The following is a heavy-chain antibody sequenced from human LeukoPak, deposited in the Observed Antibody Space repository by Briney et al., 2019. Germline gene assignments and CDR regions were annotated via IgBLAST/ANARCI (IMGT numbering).Heavy chain of an antibody. J-gene: IGHJ4*02. CDR3: ARGSQDSSGYYSNY. CDR1: GGSISSSNW. Sequence: PSGTLSLTCAVSGGSISSSNWWSWVRQSPGKGLEWIGEIYHSGSTNYNPSLKSRVTISVDKSKNQFSLKLSSVTAADTAVYYCARGSQDSSGYYSNYWGQGTLVTVSS. D-gene: IGHD3-22*01. V-gene: IGHV4-4*02. CDR2: IYHSGST.